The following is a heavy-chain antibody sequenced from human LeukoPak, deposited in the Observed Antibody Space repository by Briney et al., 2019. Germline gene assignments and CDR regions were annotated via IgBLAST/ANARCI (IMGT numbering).Heavy chain of an antibody. CDR2: IYHTGST. Sequence: PSETLSLTCTVSGHSIINSYYWGWIRQPPGKGLEWIGSIYHTGSTYYNPSLKSRVTISVDTSKNQFSLKVKSVTAADTAVYYCAREGTVTPNWFDPWGQGTLVTVSS. CDR3: AREGTVTPNWFDP. CDR1: GHSIINSYY. J-gene: IGHJ5*02. D-gene: IGHD4-17*01. V-gene: IGHV4-38-2*02.